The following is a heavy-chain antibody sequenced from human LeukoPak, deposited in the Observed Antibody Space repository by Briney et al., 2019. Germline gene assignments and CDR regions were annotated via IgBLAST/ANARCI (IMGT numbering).Heavy chain of an antibody. CDR1: GYTFTGYY. Sequence: ASVKVSCKASGYTFTGYYMHWVRQAPGQGLEWVGWINPNSGGTNYAQKFQGRVTMTRDTSISTAYMELSRLRSDDTAVYYCARVNARIAVAGTWGQGTLVTVSS. CDR2: INPNSGGT. J-gene: IGHJ5*02. V-gene: IGHV1-2*02. CDR3: ARVNARIAVAGT. D-gene: IGHD6-19*01.